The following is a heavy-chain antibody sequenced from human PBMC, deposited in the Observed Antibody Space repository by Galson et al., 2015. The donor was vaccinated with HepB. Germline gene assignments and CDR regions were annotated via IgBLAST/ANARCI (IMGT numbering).Heavy chain of an antibody. Sequence: TLSLTCTVSGASISDHYWNWIRQAPGKGLEWIGYNYYSGTETTNYNPSLRSRVTISLDTSNNQFSLELSSVTAADAAVYYCGRQTHHYNPMDVWGQGTTVTVSS. D-gene: IGHD5-24*01. J-gene: IGHJ6*02. V-gene: IGHV4-59*08. CDR2: NYYSGTETT. CDR1: GASISDHY. CDR3: GRQTHHYNPMDV.